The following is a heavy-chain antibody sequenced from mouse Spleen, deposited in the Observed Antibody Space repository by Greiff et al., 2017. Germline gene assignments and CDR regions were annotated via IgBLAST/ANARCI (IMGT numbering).Heavy chain of an antibody. D-gene: IGHD6-5*01. CDR2: INSNGGST. CDR1: GFTFSSYA. Sequence: EVQGVESGGGLVKPGGSLKLSCAASGFTFSSYAMSWVRQTPEKRLEWVAAINSNGGSTYYPDTVKDRFTISRDNAKNTLYLQMSSLRSEDTALYYCARHEPIRSEAMDYWGQGTSVTVSS. CDR3: ARHEPIRSEAMDY. J-gene: IGHJ4*01. V-gene: IGHV5-6-2*01.